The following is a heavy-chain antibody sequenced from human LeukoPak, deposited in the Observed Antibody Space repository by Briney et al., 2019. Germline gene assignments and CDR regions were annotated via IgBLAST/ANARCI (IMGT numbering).Heavy chain of an antibody. V-gene: IGHV1-24*01. J-gene: IGHJ4*02. D-gene: IGHD3-10*01. CDR2: FDPEDGET. CDR1: GYTLTELS. CDR3: AVYGSGTLRYFDY. Sequence: GASVKVSCKVSGYTLTELSMHWVRQAPGKGLEWMGGFDPEDGETIYAQKFQGRVTMTEDTSTDTAYMELNSLRAEDTAVYYCAVYGSGTLRYFDYWGQGTLVTVSS.